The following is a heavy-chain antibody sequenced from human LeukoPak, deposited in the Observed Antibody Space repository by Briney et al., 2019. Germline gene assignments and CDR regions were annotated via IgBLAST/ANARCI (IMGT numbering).Heavy chain of an antibody. CDR1: GFTFSSYS. CDR3: ARDRGAGFYIAAAGGVAFDI. J-gene: IGHJ3*02. D-gene: IGHD6-13*01. Sequence: GGSLRLSCAASGFTFSSYSMNWVRQAPGKGLEWVSSISSSSSYIYYTDPVKGRFTISRDNAKNSLYLQMNSLRAEDTAVYYCARDRGAGFYIAAAGGVAFDIWGQGTMVTVSS. CDR2: ISSSSSYI. V-gene: IGHV3-21*01.